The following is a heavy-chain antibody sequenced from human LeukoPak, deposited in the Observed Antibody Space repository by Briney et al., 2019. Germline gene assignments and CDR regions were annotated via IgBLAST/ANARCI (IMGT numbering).Heavy chain of an antibody. CDR3: ARDGLHTAHFDY. D-gene: IGHD5-18*01. Sequence: GGSLRLSCAASGFTFSSFTMNWVRQAPGKGLEWVSTVSDTGNIQYSDSVKGRFTISRDNAKHSLYLQMNSLRDEDTAVYYCARDGLHTAHFDYWGQGTLVTVSS. J-gene: IGHJ4*02. V-gene: IGHV3-48*02. CDR2: VSDTGNI. CDR1: GFTFSSFT.